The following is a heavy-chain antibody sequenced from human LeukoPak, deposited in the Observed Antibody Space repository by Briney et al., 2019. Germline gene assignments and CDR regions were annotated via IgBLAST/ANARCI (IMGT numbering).Heavy chain of an antibody. V-gene: IGHV1-69*13. D-gene: IGHD3-9*01. CDR1: GYTLTSYG. J-gene: IGHJ4*02. Sequence: ASVKVSCKASGYTLTSYGISWVRQAPGQGLEWMGGIIPIFGTANYAQKFQGRVTITADESTSTAYMELSSLRSEDTAVYYCARGGDILTGVGEYYFDYWGQGTLVTVSS. CDR2: IIPIFGTA. CDR3: ARGGDILTGVGEYYFDY.